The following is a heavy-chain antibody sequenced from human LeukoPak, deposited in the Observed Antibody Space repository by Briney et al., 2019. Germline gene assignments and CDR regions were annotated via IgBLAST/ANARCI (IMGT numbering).Heavy chain of an antibody. J-gene: IGHJ4*02. CDR2: INSDGSWT. V-gene: IGHV3-74*01. Sequence: PGGSLRLSCAASGNYWMHWVRQVPGKGLVWVSHINSDGSWTSYADSVKGRFTISKDNAKNTVYLQMNSLRAEDTAVYYCARDRLTVAGYYFDYWGQGTLVTVSS. CDR1: GNYW. CDR3: ARDRLTVAGYYFDY. D-gene: IGHD6-19*01.